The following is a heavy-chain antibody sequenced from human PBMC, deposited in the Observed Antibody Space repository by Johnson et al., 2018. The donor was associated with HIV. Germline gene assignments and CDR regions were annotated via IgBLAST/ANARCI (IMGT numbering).Heavy chain of an antibody. CDR1: GFTFSRYV. V-gene: IGHV3-23*04. Sequence: VHLVESGGGLVQPGGSLRLSCAASGFTFSRYVMNWVRQAPGQGLEWVATASASVGWTYYADSVKGRFPISRANSKNTLYLPMNSLRAEDTAVYFCAKNQWELLPSREESAFDIWGQGTMVTVSS. CDR3: AKNQWELLPSREESAFDI. D-gene: IGHD1-26*01. CDR2: ASASVGWT. J-gene: IGHJ3*02.